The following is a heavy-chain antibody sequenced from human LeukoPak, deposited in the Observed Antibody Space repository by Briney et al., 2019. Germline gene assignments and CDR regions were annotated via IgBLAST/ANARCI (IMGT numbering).Heavy chain of an antibody. Sequence: GGSLRLSCAVSGLTFSSYNMNWVRQAPGKGLEWVSYISNSGSMIYYADSVKGRFTLSRDNAKNSLYLQMNSLRDEDTAVYYCARGPISGWSADYWGQGTLLTVSS. CDR3: ARGPISGWSADY. J-gene: IGHJ4*02. D-gene: IGHD6-19*01. CDR2: ISNSGSMI. V-gene: IGHV3-48*02. CDR1: GLTFSSYN.